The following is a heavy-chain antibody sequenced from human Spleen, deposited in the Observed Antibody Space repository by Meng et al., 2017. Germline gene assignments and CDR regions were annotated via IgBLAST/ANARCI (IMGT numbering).Heavy chain of an antibody. Sequence: GESLKISCAASGFTFSSYEMNWVRQAPGKGLEWVSYISSSGSTIYYADSVKGRFTISRDNAKNSLYLQMNSLRAEDTAVYYCAREFVGYSYGYWPTYDAFDIWGQGTMVT. CDR3: AREFVGYSYGYWPTYDAFDI. J-gene: IGHJ3*02. D-gene: IGHD5-18*01. V-gene: IGHV3-48*03. CDR2: ISSSGSTI. CDR1: GFTFSSYE.